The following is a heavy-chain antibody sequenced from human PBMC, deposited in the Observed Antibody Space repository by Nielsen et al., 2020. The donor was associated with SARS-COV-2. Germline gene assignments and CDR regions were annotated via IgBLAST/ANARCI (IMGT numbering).Heavy chain of an antibody. CDR2: IYYSGST. V-gene: IGHV4-59*12. J-gene: IGHJ4*02. D-gene: IGHD3-22*01. CDR3: ARDRLFNYPLDY. Sequence: SETLSLTCTVSGGSISSYYWSWIRQPPGTGLEWIGYIYYSGSTNYNPSLKSRVTISVDTSKNQFSLKLSSVTAADTAVYYCARDRLFNYPLDYWGQGTLVTVSS. CDR1: GGSISSYY.